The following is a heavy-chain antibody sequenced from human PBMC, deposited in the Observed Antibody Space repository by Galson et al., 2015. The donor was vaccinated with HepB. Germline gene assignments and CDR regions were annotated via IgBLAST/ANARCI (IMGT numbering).Heavy chain of an antibody. J-gene: IGHJ3*01. Sequence: SVKVSCKASGYTFSVNYIHWVRQAPGQGLDWMGWINPNSGVTNYAQNFQGRVTMTRDSSITTAYMELSRLTSDDTAVYNCARVLDLRFLEWPSNAFDVWGQGTKVIVFS. CDR1: GYTFSVNY. CDR3: ARVLDLRFLEWPSNAFDV. CDR2: INPNSGVT. V-gene: IGHV1-2*02. D-gene: IGHD3-3*01.